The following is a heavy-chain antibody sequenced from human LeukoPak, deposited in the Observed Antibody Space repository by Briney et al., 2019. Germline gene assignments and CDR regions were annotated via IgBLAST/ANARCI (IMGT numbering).Heavy chain of an antibody. CDR1: GYTFSYFG. V-gene: IGHV1-18*01. Sequence: GASVKVSCKGSGYTFSYFGINWVRQAPGQGLEWMGWINGYNGNTNYAQKSEGRLSLTTDTATSTVYMELRNLTSDDTAVYFCARGLDVASGLAGFDYWGQETLITVSS. CDR3: ARGLDVASGLAGFDY. J-gene: IGHJ4*02. CDR2: INGYNGNT. D-gene: IGHD2-2*03.